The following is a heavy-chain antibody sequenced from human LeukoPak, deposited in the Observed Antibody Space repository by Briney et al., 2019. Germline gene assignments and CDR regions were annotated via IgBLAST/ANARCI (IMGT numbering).Heavy chain of an antibody. D-gene: IGHD1/OR15-1a*01. CDR3: ARMLKEAYNWNNEPYYYGMDV. Sequence: SETLSLTCTVSGGSISSYYWSWIRQPPGKGLEWIGYIYYSGSTNYNPSLKSRVTISVDTSKNQFSLKLSSVTAADTAVYYCARMLKEAYNWNNEPYYYGMDVWGQGTTVTVSS. J-gene: IGHJ6*02. CDR1: GGSISSYY. CDR2: IYYSGST. V-gene: IGHV4-59*01.